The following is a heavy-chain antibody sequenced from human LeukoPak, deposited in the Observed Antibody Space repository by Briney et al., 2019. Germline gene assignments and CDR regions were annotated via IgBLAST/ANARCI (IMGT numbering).Heavy chain of an antibody. CDR3: ARLNLYYGMDV. J-gene: IGHJ6*02. CDR2: IYYSGST. Sequence: SETLSLTCTVSGGSISSYYWSWIRQPPGKGLEWIGYIYYSGSTNYNPSLKSRVTISVDTSKNQFSLKLSSVTAADTPVYYCARLNLYYGMDVWGQGTTVTVSS. V-gene: IGHV4-59*08. CDR1: GGSISSYY.